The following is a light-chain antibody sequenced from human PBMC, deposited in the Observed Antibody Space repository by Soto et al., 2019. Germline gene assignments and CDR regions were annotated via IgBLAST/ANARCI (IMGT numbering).Light chain of an antibody. CDR2: AAS. CDR1: QGISSY. J-gene: IGKJ5*01. CDR3: QQTNSFPIT. V-gene: IGKV1-8*01. Sequence: IRMTPSPSSLSASTGDRVTITCRASQGISSYLAWYQQKPGKAPKLLIYAASTLQSGVPSRFSGSGSGTDFTFTIVSLQPEDSATYYCQQTNSFPITFGQGTRLEIK.